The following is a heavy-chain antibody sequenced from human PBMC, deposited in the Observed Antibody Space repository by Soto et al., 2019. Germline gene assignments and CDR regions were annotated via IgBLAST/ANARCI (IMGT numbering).Heavy chain of an antibody. CDR2: IYYSGST. V-gene: IGHV4-39*01. Sequence: QLQLQESGPGLVKPSETLSLTCTVSGGSISSSSYYWGWIRQPPGKGLEWIGSIYYSGSTYYNPSLKRRVTISVDTSKNQFSLKLSSVTAADTAVYYCARRSTRYCSGGSCSDPHWFDPWGQGTLVTVSS. CDR3: ARRSTRYCSGGSCSDPHWFDP. D-gene: IGHD2-15*01. CDR1: GGSISSSSYY. J-gene: IGHJ5*02.